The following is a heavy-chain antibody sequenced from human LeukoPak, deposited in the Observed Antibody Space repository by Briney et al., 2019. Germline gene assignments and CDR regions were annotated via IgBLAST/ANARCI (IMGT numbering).Heavy chain of an antibody. J-gene: IGHJ4*02. CDR1: GFTFSSYA. D-gene: IGHD5-24*01. V-gene: IGHV3-23*01. CDR2: ISGSGGST. Sequence: GGSLRLSCAASGFTFSSYAMSWVRQAPGKGLEWVSAISGSGGSTYYADSVKGRFTISRDSSKNTLYLQMNSLRAEDTAVYYCAKDSRRDGYNYQHYWGQGTLVTVSS. CDR3: AKDSRRDGYNYQHY.